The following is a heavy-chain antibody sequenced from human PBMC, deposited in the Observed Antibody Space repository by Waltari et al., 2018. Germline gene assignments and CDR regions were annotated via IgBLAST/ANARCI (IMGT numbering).Heavy chain of an antibody. D-gene: IGHD3-16*01. CDR2: IYHSGST. CDR1: GYSISSGYY. Sequence: QVQLQESGPGLVKPSETLSLTCAVSGYSISSGYYWGWIRQPPGKGLEWIGSIYHSGSTYTHPAPKSRVTISVDTSKNQFSLKLSSVTAADTAVYYCARGWGGGNGVYFDYWGQGTLVTVSS. V-gene: IGHV4-38-2*01. J-gene: IGHJ4*02. CDR3: ARGWGGGNGVYFDY.